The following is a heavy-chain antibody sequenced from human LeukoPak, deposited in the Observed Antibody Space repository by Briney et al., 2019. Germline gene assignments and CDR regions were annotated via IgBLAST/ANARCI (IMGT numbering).Heavy chain of an antibody. CDR1: GYTFTSYH. D-gene: IGHD2-8*01. J-gene: IGHJ4*02. CDR2: INLSGGST. CDR3: ARDYVDDIPMIKDY. V-gene: IGHV1-46*01. Sequence: GASVKVSCTASGYTFTSYHMHWVRQAPGQGLEWMGLINLSGGSTTYAQGFQGRVTLTRDTSTSTVYMELSSLRSEDTAVYYCARDYVDDIPMIKDYWGRGTLVTVSS.